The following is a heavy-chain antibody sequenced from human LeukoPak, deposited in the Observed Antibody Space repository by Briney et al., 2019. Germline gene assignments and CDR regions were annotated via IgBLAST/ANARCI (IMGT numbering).Heavy chain of an antibody. Sequence: PSETLSLTCAVYGGSFSGYYWSWIRQPPGKGLEWIGEINHSGSTNYNPSLKSRVTISVDTSKNQYSLKLSSVTAADTAVYYCARVTIFGVSPSVYYYYYYYMDVWGKGTTVTVSS. CDR2: INHSGST. CDR3: ARVTIFGVSPSVYYYYYYYMDV. J-gene: IGHJ6*03. V-gene: IGHV4-34*01. CDR1: GGSFSGYY. D-gene: IGHD3-3*01.